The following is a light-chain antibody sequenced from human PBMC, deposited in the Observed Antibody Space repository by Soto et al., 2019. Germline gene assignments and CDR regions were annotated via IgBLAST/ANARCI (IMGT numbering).Light chain of an antibody. J-gene: IGKJ1*01. CDR1: QSISSW. CDR3: QQYNSYPL. CDR2: DAS. Sequence: DIQTTQSPSTLSASVGDRVTITCRASQSISSWLAWYQQKPGKAPKLLIYDASSLESGVPSRFSGSGSGTEFTLTISSLQPDDFATYYCQQYNSYPLFGQGTKVEIK. V-gene: IGKV1-5*01.